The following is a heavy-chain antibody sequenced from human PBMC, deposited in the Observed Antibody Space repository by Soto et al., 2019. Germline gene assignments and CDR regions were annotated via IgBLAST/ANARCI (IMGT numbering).Heavy chain of an antibody. CDR1: GYSFTSYW. V-gene: IGHV5-10-1*01. Sequence: PGEYLKISCKGSGYSFTSYWIIWVRQMPGKGLEXMGXXDXXXXXTXXXPSFQGHVTIAADKSISTAYLQWSSLKASDTAMYYCARLAPHGMDVWGQGTTVTVSS. J-gene: IGHJ6*02. CDR2: XDXXXXXT. CDR3: ARLAPHGMDV.